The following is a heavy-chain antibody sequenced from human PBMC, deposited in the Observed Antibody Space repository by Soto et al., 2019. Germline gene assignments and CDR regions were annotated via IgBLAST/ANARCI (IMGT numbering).Heavy chain of an antibody. D-gene: IGHD5-12*01. J-gene: IGHJ6*02. CDR2: IWYDGSNK. Sequence: PGGSLRLSCAASGFTFSSYVMHWVRQAPGKGLEWVAVIWYDGSNKYYADSVKGRFTISRDNSKNTLYLQMNSLRAEDTAVYYCARAHYSGYDPRGYGSDVWGQGTTVTVSS. V-gene: IGHV3-33*01. CDR3: ARAHYSGYDPRGYGSDV. CDR1: GFTFSSYV.